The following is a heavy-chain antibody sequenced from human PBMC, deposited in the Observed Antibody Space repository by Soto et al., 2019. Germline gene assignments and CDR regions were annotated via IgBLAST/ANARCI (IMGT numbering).Heavy chain of an antibody. CDR3: ARLGSGYYNWLEYFQH. J-gene: IGHJ1*01. Sequence: SETLSLTCTVSGRSISSVNYYWSWIRQPPGKGLEWIGYIYYSGSTNYNNFLKSRVTISVDTSKNQFSLKLSSVTAADTAVYYCARLGSGYYNWLEYFQHWGQGTLVTVSS. CDR2: IYYSGST. V-gene: IGHV4-30-4*01. CDR1: GRSISSVNYY. D-gene: IGHD3-22*01.